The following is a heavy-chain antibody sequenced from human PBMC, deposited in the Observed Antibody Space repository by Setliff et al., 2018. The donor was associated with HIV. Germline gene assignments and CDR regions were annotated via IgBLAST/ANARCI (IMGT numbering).Heavy chain of an antibody. D-gene: IGHD3-22*01. CDR2: IYSGGST. CDR3: ARAMVPDSSGYYRPPAFDI. V-gene: IGHV3-53*05. J-gene: IGHJ3*02. CDR1: GFTVSSNY. Sequence: GSLRLSCAASGFTVSSNYMSWVRQAPGKGLEWVSVIYSGGSTYHADSVKGRFTISRDNSKNTLYLQMNSLRAEDTAVYYCARAMVPDSSGYYRPPAFDIWGQGTMVTVSS.